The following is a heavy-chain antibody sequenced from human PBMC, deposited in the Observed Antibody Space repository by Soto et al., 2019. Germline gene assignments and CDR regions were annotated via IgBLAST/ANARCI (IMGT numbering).Heavy chain of an antibody. Sequence: SGPTLVNPTQTLTLTCTFSGFSLSTSGVGVGWIRQPPGKALEWLAVIYWNDDKRYSPSLKSRLTITKGTPDNQVVLTMTNVDPVDTASYYCAHFNGYEEFEYWGQGTLVTAPQ. CDR3: AHFNGYEEFEY. CDR1: GFSLSTSGVG. CDR2: IYWNDDK. V-gene: IGHV2-5*01. D-gene: IGHD5-12*01. J-gene: IGHJ4*02.